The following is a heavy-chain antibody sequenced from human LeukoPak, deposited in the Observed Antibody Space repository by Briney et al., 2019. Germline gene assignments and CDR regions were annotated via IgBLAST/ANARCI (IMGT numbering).Heavy chain of an antibody. J-gene: IGHJ4*02. CDR3: ATEIGGNFND. D-gene: IGHD4-23*01. CDR2: IDPGDSYT. Sequence: PGKPLNISCEASGYRFTSSWSSWLRQMPGRGRKWMGRIDPGDSYTTYSPSFHGYPSISADKSTNTPYLQWSRRKASDTSLYYRATEIGGNFNDWGQGTLVTVSS. V-gene: IGHV5-10-1*01. CDR1: GYRFTSSW.